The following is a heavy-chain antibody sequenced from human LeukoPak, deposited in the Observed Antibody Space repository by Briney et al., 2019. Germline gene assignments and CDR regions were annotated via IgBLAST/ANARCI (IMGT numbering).Heavy chain of an antibody. V-gene: IGHV1-69*13. D-gene: IGHD4-23*01. J-gene: IGHJ3*02. CDR3: ARDEDYGGNPVSGAFDI. Sequence: SVKVSCKASGGTFSSYAISWVRQAPGQGLEWMGGIIPIFGTGNYAQKFQGRVTITADESTSTVYMELSSLRSEDTAVYYCARDEDYGGNPVSGAFDIWGQGTLVTVSS. CDR2: IIPIFGTG. CDR1: GGTFSSYA.